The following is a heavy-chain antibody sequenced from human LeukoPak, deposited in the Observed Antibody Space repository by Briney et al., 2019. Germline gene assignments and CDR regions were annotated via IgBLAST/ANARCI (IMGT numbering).Heavy chain of an antibody. J-gene: IGHJ4*02. CDR1: GYSFTRYW. Sequence: GESLQISCKGSGYSFTRYWIGWVRQMPGKGLEWMGIIYPGDSDTRYSPSFQGQVTISADKSISTAYLQWSSLKASDTAMYYCARVLWFGELLSLPFDYGGQGTLVTVYS. CDR2: IYPGDSDT. V-gene: IGHV5-51*01. D-gene: IGHD3-10*01. CDR3: ARVLWFGELLSLPFDY.